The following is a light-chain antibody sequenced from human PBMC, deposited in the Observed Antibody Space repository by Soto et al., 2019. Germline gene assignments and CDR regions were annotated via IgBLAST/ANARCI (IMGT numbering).Light chain of an antibody. CDR1: QSISTW. J-gene: IGKJ4*01. CDR2: KAS. Sequence: DIQMTQSPSTLSASVGDRVTITCRASQSISTWLGWYQQKPGKAPKLLIYKASSLEGGVPSRFSGSGSGTEFNITMTSLQPDDFGTYYCQQYNTYPLTFGGGTTVHIK. CDR3: QQYNTYPLT. V-gene: IGKV1-5*03.